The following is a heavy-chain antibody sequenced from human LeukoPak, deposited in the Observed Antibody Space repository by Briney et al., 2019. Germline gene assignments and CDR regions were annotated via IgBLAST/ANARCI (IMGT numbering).Heavy chain of an antibody. CDR2: ISTSNGDI. CDR1: GYTFTIYG. V-gene: IGHV1-18*01. D-gene: IGHD3-9*01. J-gene: IGHJ6*02. Sequence: ASVTVSCTASGYTFTIYGISWVRQAPGQGLEWMGWISTSNGDINYAQKLQGRVTMTTDTSTSTADMELRKLISDATAVYYCARDKYYDILTGYYRGGMDVWGQGTTVTVSS. CDR3: ARDKYYDILTGYYRGGMDV.